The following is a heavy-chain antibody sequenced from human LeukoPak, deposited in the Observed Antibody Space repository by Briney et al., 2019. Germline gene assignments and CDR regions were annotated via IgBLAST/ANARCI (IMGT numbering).Heavy chain of an antibody. D-gene: IGHD6-6*01. CDR3: ARVFYSSSNYYYYYMDV. CDR2: ISSSGSTI. CDR1: GFTFSSYE. J-gene: IGHJ6*03. V-gene: IGHV3-48*03. Sequence: GGSLRLSCAASGFTFSSYEMNWFRQAPGKGLEWVSYISSSGSTIYYADSVKGRFTISRDNAKNSLYLQMNSLRAEDTAVYYCARVFYSSSNYYYYYMDVWGKGTTVTVSS.